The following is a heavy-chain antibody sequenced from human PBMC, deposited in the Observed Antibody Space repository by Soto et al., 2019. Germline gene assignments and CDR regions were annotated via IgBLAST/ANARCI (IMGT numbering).Heavy chain of an antibody. J-gene: IGHJ4*02. CDR1: GGSISSYY. Sequence: SETLCLTCTVSGGSISSYYWSWIRQPPGKGLEWIGYIYYSGSTNYNPSLMSRVTISVDTTKNQFSLKLSSVTAADTAVYYCARVRTSDSSYYFGYWGQGTLGTVS. V-gene: IGHV4-59*01. CDR3: ARVRTSDSSYYFGY. CDR2: IYYSGST. D-gene: IGHD2-21*02.